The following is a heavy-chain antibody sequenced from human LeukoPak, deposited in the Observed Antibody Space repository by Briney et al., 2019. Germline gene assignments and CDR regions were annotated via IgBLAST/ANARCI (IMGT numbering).Heavy chain of an antibody. Sequence: GRSLRLSCAASGFTFSSYAMHWVRQAPGKGLEWVAVISYDGSNKYYADSVKGRFTISRENAKNSLYLKMNSLRVGDTAVYYCARAVAGTGYFDYWGQGTLVTVSS. CDR2: ISYDGSNK. CDR1: GFTFSSYA. CDR3: ARAVAGTGYFDY. J-gene: IGHJ4*02. V-gene: IGHV3-30*14. D-gene: IGHD6-19*01.